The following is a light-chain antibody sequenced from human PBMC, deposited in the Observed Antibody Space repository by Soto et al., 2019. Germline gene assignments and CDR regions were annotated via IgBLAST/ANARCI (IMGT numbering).Light chain of an antibody. Sequence: EIVFTQSPATLSLSPGERSTLSGLASQNINSYLAWYQQKPGQAPRLLIYGASNRATGIPARFSGSGSGTEFTLRISSLQSEDSAVYYCQQYNNWPPITFGQGTRLDIK. CDR2: GAS. CDR3: QQYNNWPPIT. V-gene: IGKV3-11*01. J-gene: IGKJ5*01. CDR1: QNINSY.